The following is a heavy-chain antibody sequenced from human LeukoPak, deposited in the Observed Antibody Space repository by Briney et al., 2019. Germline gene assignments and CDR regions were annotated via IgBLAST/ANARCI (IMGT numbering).Heavy chain of an antibody. Sequence: GESLKISCKGSGYNFANYWIGWVRQMPGKGLEWMGAIYPGDSDTRYSPSFQGQVTISADKSISTAYLQWSSLRASDTAMYYCARTLTTDIDYWGQGTLVTVSS. CDR3: ARTLTTDIDY. CDR1: GYNFANYW. V-gene: IGHV5-51*01. CDR2: IYPGDSDT. J-gene: IGHJ4*02. D-gene: IGHD4-11*01.